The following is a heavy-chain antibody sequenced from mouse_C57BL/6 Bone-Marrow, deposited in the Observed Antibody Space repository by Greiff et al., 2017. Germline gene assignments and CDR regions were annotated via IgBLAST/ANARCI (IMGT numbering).Heavy chain of an antibody. D-gene: IGHD2-3*01. Sequence: VQLQESGAELARPGASVKLSCKASGYTFTSYGISWVKQRTGQGLEWIGEIYPRSGNTYYNEKFKGKGTLTADKSSSTAYMELRSLTSEDSAVYFCAREVAYDGYYLAYWGQGTLVTVSA. CDR2: IYPRSGNT. J-gene: IGHJ3*01. CDR3: AREVAYDGYYLAY. V-gene: IGHV1-81*01. CDR1: GYTFTSYG.